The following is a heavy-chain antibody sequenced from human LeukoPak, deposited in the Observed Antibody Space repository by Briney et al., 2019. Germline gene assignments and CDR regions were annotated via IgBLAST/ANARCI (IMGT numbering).Heavy chain of an antibody. CDR3: ARDLRIAVAGSDDY. V-gene: IGHV3-21*01. CDR1: GFTFSSYS. Sequence: GGSLSLSCAASGFTFSSYSMNWVRQAPGKGLEWVSSISSSSTYIYSADSVKGRFTISKDNAKNSLYLQMNSPKAEDTAVYYCARDLRIAVAGSDDYWGQGTLVTVSS. J-gene: IGHJ4*02. D-gene: IGHD6-19*01. CDR2: ISSSSTYI.